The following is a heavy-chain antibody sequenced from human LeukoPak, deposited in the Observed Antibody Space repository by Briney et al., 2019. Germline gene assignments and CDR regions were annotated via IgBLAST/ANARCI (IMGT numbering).Heavy chain of an antibody. Sequence: ASVKVSCKASGYTFTSYAMHWVRQAPGQRLEWMGWINAGNGNTKYSQEFQGRVTITRDTSASTAYMELSSLRSEDMAVYYCARGYCSGGSCYGLGYWGQGTLVTVSS. CDR2: INAGNGNT. D-gene: IGHD2-15*01. CDR3: ARGYCSGGSCYGLGY. CDR1: GYTFTSYA. V-gene: IGHV1-3*03. J-gene: IGHJ4*02.